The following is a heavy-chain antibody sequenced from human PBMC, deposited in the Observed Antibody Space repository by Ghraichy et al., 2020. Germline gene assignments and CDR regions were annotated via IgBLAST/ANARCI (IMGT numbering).Heavy chain of an antibody. D-gene: IGHD7-27*01. V-gene: IGHV3-69-1*01. CDR1: GFTFSDYS. J-gene: IGHJ4*02. CDR2: LRSDGAV. CDR3: ARDANWAFDY. Sequence: GGSLRISCEASGFTFSDYSMNWVRQAPGKGLEWISYLRSDGAVYYADSVRGRFTISRDNARDSLYLQLNSLRDDDTAVYYCARDANWAFDYWGQGTLVTVSS.